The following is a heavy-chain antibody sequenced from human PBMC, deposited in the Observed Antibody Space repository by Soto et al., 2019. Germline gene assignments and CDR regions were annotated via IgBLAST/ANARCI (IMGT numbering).Heavy chain of an antibody. Sequence: QVQVVESGGGVVQPGRSLRLSCTASGFTFSGHAMHWVRQPPGKGLEWVAQIWYDGSNKNYADSVKGRFTISRDNSKNTRDVQTDSLRVEDTAVYYCARDGQSLAPYALDVWGQGTSVTVSS. D-gene: IGHD6-19*01. CDR2: IWYDGSNK. CDR3: ARDGQSLAPYALDV. J-gene: IGHJ6*02. CDR1: GFTFSGHA. V-gene: IGHV3-33*01.